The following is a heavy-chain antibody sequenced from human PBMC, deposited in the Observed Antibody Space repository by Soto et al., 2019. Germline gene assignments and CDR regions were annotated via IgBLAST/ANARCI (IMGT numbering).Heavy chain of an antibody. CDR1: GFTFSSYA. CDR2: ISYDGSNK. V-gene: IGHV3-30-3*01. J-gene: IGHJ6*02. CDR3: ARDQDEYYYYYGMDV. Sequence: GGSLRLSCAASGFTFSSYAMHWVRQAPGKGLEWVAVISYDGSNKYYADSVKGRFTISRDNSKNTLYLQMNSLRAEDTAVYYCARDQDEYYYYYGMDVWGQGTTVTVSS.